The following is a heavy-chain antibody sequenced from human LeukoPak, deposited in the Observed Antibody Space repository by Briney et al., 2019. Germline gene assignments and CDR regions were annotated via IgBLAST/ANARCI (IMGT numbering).Heavy chain of an antibody. CDR2: TYYRPKWYN. CDR3: ARAAGGLFDY. J-gene: IGHJ4*02. CDR1: GDSVSSNSAA. V-gene: IGHV6-1*01. Sequence: SHTLSLTCAISGDSVSSNSAAWNWIRQSPSRGLEWLGRTYYRPKWYNEYAVSVKSRITINPDTSKNQLSLQLNSVTPEDTAVYYCARAAGGLFDYWGQGTLVTVST. D-gene: IGHD1-26*01.